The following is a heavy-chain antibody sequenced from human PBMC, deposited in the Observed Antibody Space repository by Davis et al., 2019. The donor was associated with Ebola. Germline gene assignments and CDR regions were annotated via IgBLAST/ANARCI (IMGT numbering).Heavy chain of an antibody. V-gene: IGHV5-51*01. CDR2: IYPGDSDP. CDR3: ASLRRTITGMDDAFDI. D-gene: IGHD2-8*02. J-gene: IGHJ3*02. Sequence: GESLKISCKGSGYSFTAYWIGWVRQMPGKGLEWMGIIYPGDSDPRYSPSFQGQVTISADKSIRTAYLQWSSLKASDTAMYYCASLRRTITGMDDAFDIWGQGTMVTVSS. CDR1: GYSFTAYW.